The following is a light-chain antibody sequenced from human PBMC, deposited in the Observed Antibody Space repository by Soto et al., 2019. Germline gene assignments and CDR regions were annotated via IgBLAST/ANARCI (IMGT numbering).Light chain of an antibody. CDR2: EVN. V-gene: IGLV2-14*01. Sequence: QSVLTQPASVSGCPGQSITISCTGTSSDVGGYNYVSWSQQHPGKAPKLIIYEVNNRPSGVSNRFSGSKSGNTASLTISGLQAEDEADYYCSSYTITDTYVFGSGTKVTVL. CDR1: SSDVGGYNY. J-gene: IGLJ1*01. CDR3: SSYTITDTYV.